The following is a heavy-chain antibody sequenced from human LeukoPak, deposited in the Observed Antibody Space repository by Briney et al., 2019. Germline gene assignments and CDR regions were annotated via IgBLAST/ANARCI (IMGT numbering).Heavy chain of an antibody. D-gene: IGHD5-18*01. V-gene: IGHV3-23*01. Sequence: GGSLRLSCAASGFNLSSYSMSWLRQAPGKGLDWVSAMSGSGGGTYYADSVRGGFTLSRDNSKHTLYLQMNNLRGPSTDQYYCAKERYSYGHWGQGTLVTVSS. CDR1: GFNLSSYS. CDR3: AKERYSYGH. J-gene: IGHJ4*02. CDR2: MSGSGGGT.